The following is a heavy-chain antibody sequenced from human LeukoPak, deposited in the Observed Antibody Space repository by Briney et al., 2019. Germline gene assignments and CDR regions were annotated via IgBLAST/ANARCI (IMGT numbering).Heavy chain of an antibody. Sequence: GGSLRLSCAASGFTFSSYGMHWVRQAPGKGLEWVAVISYDGSNKYYADSVKGRFTISRDNSKNTLYLQMNSLRAEDTAVYYCAKSRSSWREYYLDYWGQGTLVTVSS. D-gene: IGHD6-13*01. CDR3: AKSRSSWREYYLDY. J-gene: IGHJ4*02. V-gene: IGHV3-30*18. CDR2: ISYDGSNK. CDR1: GFTFSSYG.